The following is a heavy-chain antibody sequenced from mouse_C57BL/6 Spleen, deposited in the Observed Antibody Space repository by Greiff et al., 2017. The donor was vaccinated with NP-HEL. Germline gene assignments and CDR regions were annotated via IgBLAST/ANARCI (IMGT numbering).Heavy chain of an antibody. D-gene: IGHD1-1*01. CDR1: GFTFSSYA. CDR2: ISDGGSYT. J-gene: IGHJ4*01. CDR3: ARERNYYGSSSPYYAMDY. V-gene: IGHV5-4*01. Sequence: EVKLVESGGDLVKPGGSLKLSCAASGFTFSSYAMSWVRQTPEKRLEWVATISDGGSYTYYPDNVKGRFTISRDNAKNNLYLQMSHLKSEDTAMYYCARERNYYGSSSPYYAMDYWGQGTSVTVSS.